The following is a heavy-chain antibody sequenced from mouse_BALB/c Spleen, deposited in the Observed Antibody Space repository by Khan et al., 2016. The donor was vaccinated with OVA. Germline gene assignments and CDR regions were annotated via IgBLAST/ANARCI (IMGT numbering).Heavy chain of an antibody. J-gene: IGHJ3*01. Sequence: QIQLVQSGPELKKPGETVKISCKASGYTFTNYGMNWVKQAPGKGLKWMGWINTNTGEPTYAEEFKGRFAFSLETSASTAYLQINNLKKEDTATYVCARGDYDSWFAYWGQGTLVTVSA. CDR2: INTNTGEP. V-gene: IGHV9-3*02. CDR1: GYTFTNYG. CDR3: ARGDYDSWFAY. D-gene: IGHD2-4*01.